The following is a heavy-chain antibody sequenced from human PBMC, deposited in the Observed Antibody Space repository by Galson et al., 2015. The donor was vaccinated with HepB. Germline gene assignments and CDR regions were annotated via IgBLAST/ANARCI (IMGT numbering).Heavy chain of an antibody. Sequence: SLRLSCAASGFNFRAFGMHWIRQAPGQRPEWVAVIWFDGSKKYYSDSVKGRFTISRDNSNNTLFLQMDSLKGEDTAVYYCVRGGGNFFDNWGQGTLVTVSS. CDR1: GFNFRAFG. V-gene: IGHV3-33*01. J-gene: IGHJ4*02. CDR2: IWFDGSKK. D-gene: IGHD3-16*01. CDR3: VRGGGNFFDN.